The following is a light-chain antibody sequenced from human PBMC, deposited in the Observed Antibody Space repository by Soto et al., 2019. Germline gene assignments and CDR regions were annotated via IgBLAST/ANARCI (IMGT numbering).Light chain of an antibody. CDR3: QQANSFPPT. CDR1: QSIGSW. CDR2: AAS. J-gene: IGKJ4*01. Sequence: DIQMTQSLSSVSASVGDRVTITCRASQSIGSWLAWYQQKPGKAPKLLIYAASTLQSGVPSRFSGSGSGTDFALTISSLQPEDFATYYCQQANSFPPTFGGGTKVEIK. V-gene: IGKV1-12*01.